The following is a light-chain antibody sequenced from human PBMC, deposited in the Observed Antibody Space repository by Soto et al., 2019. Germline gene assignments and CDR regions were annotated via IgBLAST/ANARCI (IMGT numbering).Light chain of an antibody. J-gene: IGKJ5*01. CDR1: QSVGSY. CDR3: QQRGDWPPAIT. Sequence: EIVLTQSPATLSLYPGERATLSCRASQSVGSYLAWFQQKPGQAPRLLIYDASDRAAGVPARFSGSGSGTDFTLTISSLEPEDFALYYCQQRGDWPPAITFGQGTRLEIK. V-gene: IGKV3-11*01. CDR2: DAS.